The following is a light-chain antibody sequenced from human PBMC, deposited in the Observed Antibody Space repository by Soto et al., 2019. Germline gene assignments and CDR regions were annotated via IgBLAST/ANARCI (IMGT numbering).Light chain of an antibody. CDR1: SSDVGTYTY. V-gene: IGLV2-11*01. Sequence: SALALPRSGSGSSGQSDTISCTRTSSDVGTYTYVSWYPQHPGKGSKLIICDLIKRPSGVPGRFSGSKSGNTASLTISGLQAEDEADYYCCSYAGSYTHVFGSGTKVTVL. CDR2: DLI. J-gene: IGLJ1*01. CDR3: CSYAGSYTHV.